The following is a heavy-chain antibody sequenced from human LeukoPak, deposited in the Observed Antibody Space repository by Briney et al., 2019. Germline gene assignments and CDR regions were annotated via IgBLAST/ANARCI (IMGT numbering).Heavy chain of an antibody. CDR1: GYTFTHQW. J-gene: IGHJ4*02. V-gene: IGHV5-51*01. CDR2: IYPRDSDT. D-gene: IGHD2-21*01. Sequence: GESLKISCKASGYTFTHQWISWVRQKSGGGLEWMGIIYPRDSDTRYSPSFQGHVTISADTSINTAYLEWSRLEASDTAIYYCARHSDVIGAVWGQGTLVTVSS. CDR3: ARHSDVIGAV.